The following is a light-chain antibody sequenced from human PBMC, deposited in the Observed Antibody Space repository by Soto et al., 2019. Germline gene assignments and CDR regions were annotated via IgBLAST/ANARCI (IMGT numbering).Light chain of an antibody. V-gene: IGKV3-11*01. Sequence: EIVLTQSPATLSLSPGERATLSCRASQSVSSYLAWYQQKPGQAPRLLIYDASNKATGIPARFSGSGSGTDFTLTISSLEPEDFAVYYWQQRINWPPGYTFGQGTKLEIK. CDR2: DAS. J-gene: IGKJ2*01. CDR3: QQRINWPPGYT. CDR1: QSVSSY.